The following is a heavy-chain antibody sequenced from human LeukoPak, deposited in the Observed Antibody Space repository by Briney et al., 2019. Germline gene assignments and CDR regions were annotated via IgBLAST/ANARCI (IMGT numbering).Heavy chain of an antibody. J-gene: IGHJ3*02. V-gene: IGHV1-2*02. Sequence: ASVKVSCKASGYTFTGYYMHWVRQAPGQGLEWMGWINPSSGGTNYAQKFQGRVTMTRDTSISTAYMELSRLRSDDTAVYYCARDDSSRAFDIWGQGTMVTVSS. D-gene: IGHD6-13*01. CDR2: INPSSGGT. CDR1: GYTFTGYY. CDR3: ARDDSSRAFDI.